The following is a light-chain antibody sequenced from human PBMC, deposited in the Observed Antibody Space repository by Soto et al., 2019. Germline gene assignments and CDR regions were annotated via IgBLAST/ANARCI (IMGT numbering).Light chain of an antibody. V-gene: IGLV2-8*01. CDR2: EVS. CDR1: SSDIGTYDY. CDR3: CSYGGGNNFYV. Sequence: QSALTQPPSASGSPGQSVTISCTGTSSDIGTYDYVSWYQHLPDKAPKLIIYEVSKRPSGVPDRFSGSKSGNTASLTVSGLQAEDEGDYYCCSYGGGNNFYVSGNGTKVT. J-gene: IGLJ1*01.